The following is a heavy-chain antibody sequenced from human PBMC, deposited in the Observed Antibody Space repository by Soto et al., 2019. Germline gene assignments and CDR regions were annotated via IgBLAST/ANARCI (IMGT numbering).Heavy chain of an antibody. CDR3: ARGIAAAGIPSSFDY. CDR1: GGTFSSYA. CDR2: IIPIFGTA. Sequence: SVKVSCKASGGTFSSYAISWVRQAPGQGLEWMGGIIPIFGTANYAQKFQGRVTITADESTSTAYMELSSLRSEDTAVYYCARGIAAAGIPSSFDYWGQGTLVTVSS. D-gene: IGHD6-13*01. V-gene: IGHV1-69*13. J-gene: IGHJ4*02.